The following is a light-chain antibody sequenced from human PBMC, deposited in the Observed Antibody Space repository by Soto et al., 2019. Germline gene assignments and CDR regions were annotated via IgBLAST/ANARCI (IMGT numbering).Light chain of an antibody. V-gene: IGLV2-14*01. J-gene: IGLJ1*01. CDR2: EVT. CDR1: SSVVGGYKF. CDR3: SSYAGSSPLYV. Sequence: QSVLTQPASVSGSPGQSITISCTGTSSVVGGYKFVSWYQQHPGKVPKLLIYEVTNRPSGVSNRFSGSKSGNTASLTISGLQAEDEADYYCSSYAGSSPLYVFGTGTKVTVL.